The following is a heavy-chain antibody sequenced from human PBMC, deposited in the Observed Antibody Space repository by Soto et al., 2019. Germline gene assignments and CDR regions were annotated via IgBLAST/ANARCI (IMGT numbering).Heavy chain of an antibody. CDR3: ARRYGSGASCYFDD. CDR1: TFTFSSNR. V-gene: IGHV3-7*01. D-gene: IGHD2-15*01. Sequence: EVQLVESGGGLVQPGGSLRLSCVDSTFTFSSNRMSWVRQAPGKGLEWVANIKQEGSEKYYVDSVKGRFTISRDSAKNSLFLQMNSLRAEDTALYYCARRYGSGASCYFDDCGQGTLVTVSS. CDR2: IKQEGSEK. J-gene: IGHJ4*02.